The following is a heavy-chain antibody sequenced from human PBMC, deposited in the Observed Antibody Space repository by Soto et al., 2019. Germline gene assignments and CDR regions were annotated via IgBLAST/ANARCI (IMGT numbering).Heavy chain of an antibody. CDR2: ISFDGGTK. Sequence: QVQLVESGGGVVQPGRSLRLSCAASGFVFSSYSMHWVRQAPGKGLEWVAAISFDGGTKYYAESVKGRFTISRVNSKSTLFLQMNSLRPEDTAVYYCARVGTVFGVAPYGMDVWGQGTPVTVSS. CDR1: GFVFSSYS. D-gene: IGHD3-3*01. J-gene: IGHJ6*02. CDR3: ARVGTVFGVAPYGMDV. V-gene: IGHV3-30-3*01.